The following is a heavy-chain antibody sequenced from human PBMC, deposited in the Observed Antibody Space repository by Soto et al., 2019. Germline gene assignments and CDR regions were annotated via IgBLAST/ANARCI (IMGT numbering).Heavy chain of an antibody. CDR1: GGSISSSNW. Sequence: QVQLQESGPGLVKPSGTLSLTCAVSGGSISSSNWWSWVRQPPGKGLEWIGEIYHSGSTNYNPSLKLRDTISVDKSTNQFSLRLSSVTAADTAVYSCSRVLGNDALDSWGQGTMVTVSS. J-gene: IGHJ3*02. V-gene: IGHV4-4*02. CDR2: IYHSGST. D-gene: IGHD3-3*02. CDR3: SRVLGNDALDS.